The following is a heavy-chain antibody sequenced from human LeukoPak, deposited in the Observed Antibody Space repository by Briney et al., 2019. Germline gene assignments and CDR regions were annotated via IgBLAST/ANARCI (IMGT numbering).Heavy chain of an antibody. D-gene: IGHD5-18*01. J-gene: IGHJ4*02. V-gene: IGHV3-23*01. Sequence: GGSLRLSCVASGITFSNYVVSGVRQAPEKGLDWVSVISGSAHKIRYADSVKARFTISRDNSENIVYLQMNNLRAEDTAVYYCAGRVTGYSSGYVYWGQGTLVTVSS. CDR2: ISGSAHKI. CDR1: GITFSNYV. CDR3: AGRVTGYSSGYVY.